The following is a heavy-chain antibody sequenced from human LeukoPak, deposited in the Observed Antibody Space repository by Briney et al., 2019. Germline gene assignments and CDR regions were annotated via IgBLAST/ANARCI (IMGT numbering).Heavy chain of an antibody. CDR2: IWYDGSNK. V-gene: IGHV3-30*02. D-gene: IGHD6-13*01. CDR3: AKDSLVGLAGRIAAAGTSLDY. CDR1: GSTFSSYG. J-gene: IGHJ4*02. Sequence: GGSLRLSCAASGSTFSSYGMHWVRQAPGKGLEWVEVIWYDGSNKYYADSVKGRFTISRDTSKNTLYLEMNSLRAEDTAVYYCAKDSLVGLAGRIAAAGTSLDYWGQGTLVTVSS.